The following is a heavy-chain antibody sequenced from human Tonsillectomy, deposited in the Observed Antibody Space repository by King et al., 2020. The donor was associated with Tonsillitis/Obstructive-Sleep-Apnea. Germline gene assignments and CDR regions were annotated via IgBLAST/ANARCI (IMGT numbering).Heavy chain of an antibody. V-gene: IGHV3-11*05. CDR3: ARAGEVAKDEEYYYYYYMDV. CDR1: GFTFSDYY. D-gene: IGHD7-27*01. CDR2: ISSSSSYT. Sequence: VQLVESGGGLVKPGGSLRLSCAASGFTFSDYYMSWIRQAPGKGLEWVSYISSSSSYTNYADSVKGRFTITSDNAKNSLYLQMNSLRAEDTAVYYCARAGEVAKDEEYYYYYYMDVWGKGTTVTVSS. J-gene: IGHJ6*03.